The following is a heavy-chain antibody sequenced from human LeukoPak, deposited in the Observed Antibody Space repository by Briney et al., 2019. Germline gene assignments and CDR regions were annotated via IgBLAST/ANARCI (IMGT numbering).Heavy chain of an antibody. CDR1: GFTFSTFW. CDR3: TRVAAAVPDI. J-gene: IGHJ4*02. CDR2: IKQDGSEK. D-gene: IGHD6-13*01. Sequence: GGSLRLSCAASGFTFSTFWLSWVRPAPGRGLEWVAQIKQDGSEKYYVDSVKDRFTIARDSTKNSQSLQRSSRGAEDTAVYYYTRVAAAVPDIWGQGTLVTVSS. V-gene: IGHV3-7*04.